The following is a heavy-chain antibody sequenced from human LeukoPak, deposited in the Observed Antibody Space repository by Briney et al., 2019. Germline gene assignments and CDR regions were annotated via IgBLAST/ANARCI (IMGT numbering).Heavy chain of an antibody. CDR1: GFTFSSYA. V-gene: IGHV3-30*04. J-gene: IGHJ4*02. D-gene: IGHD5-18*01. CDR3: ARDGRIRLWLKPDFDY. CDR2: ISYDGSNK. Sequence: GRSLRLSCAASGFTFSSYAMHWVRQAPGKGLEWVAVISYDGSNKYYADSVKGRFTISRDNSKNTLYLQMNSLRAENTAVYYCARDGRIRLWLKPDFDYWGQGTLVTVSS.